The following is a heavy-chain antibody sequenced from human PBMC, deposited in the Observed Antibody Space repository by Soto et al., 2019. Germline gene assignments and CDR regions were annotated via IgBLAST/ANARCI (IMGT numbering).Heavy chain of an antibody. CDR1: GLTYSSYD. CDR2: ISSSSSYI. J-gene: IGHJ4*02. Sequence: GGSLRLSCAASGLTYSSYDMNWVRQAPGKGLEWVSSISSSSSYIYYADPVKGRFTISRDNAKNSLYLQMNSLRAEDTAVYYCERDKNLGSSSYSFDYWGQGTLVTVSS. CDR3: ERDKNLGSSSYSFDY. D-gene: IGHD6-6*01. V-gene: IGHV3-21*01.